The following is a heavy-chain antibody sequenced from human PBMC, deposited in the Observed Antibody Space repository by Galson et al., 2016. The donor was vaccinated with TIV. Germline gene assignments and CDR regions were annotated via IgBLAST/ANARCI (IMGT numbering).Heavy chain of an antibody. CDR3: ARESGSYRNDAFDI. V-gene: IGHV3-48*01. D-gene: IGHD1-26*01. J-gene: IGHJ3*02. CDR1: GFTLNTFS. CDR2: ISSLSSAI. Sequence: SLRLSCAASGFTLNTFSMNWVRQAPGKGLEWVSYISSLSSAIYYVDSVKGRFTVSRDNAQSSVYLQMNSLSAEDTGVYYCARESGSYRNDAFDIWGQGTKVTVSS.